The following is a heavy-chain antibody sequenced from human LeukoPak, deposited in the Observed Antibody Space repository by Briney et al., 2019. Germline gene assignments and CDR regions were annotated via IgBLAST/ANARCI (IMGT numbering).Heavy chain of an antibody. V-gene: IGHV3-7*01. Sequence: PGGPLRLSCAASGFTFSSYWMSWVRQAPGKGLEWVANIKQDGSEKYYVDSVKGRFTISRDNAKNSLYLQMNSLRAEDTAVYYCARYGSGSYYYYYGMDVWGQGTTVTVSS. CDR3: ARYGSGSYYYYYGMDV. CDR1: GFTFSSYW. CDR2: IKQDGSEK. D-gene: IGHD3-10*01. J-gene: IGHJ6*02.